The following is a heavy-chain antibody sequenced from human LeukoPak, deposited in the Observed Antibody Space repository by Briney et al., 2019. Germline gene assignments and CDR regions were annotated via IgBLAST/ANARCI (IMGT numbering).Heavy chain of an antibody. CDR2: LNPNNGGT. CDR1: EYTFTGYY. J-gene: IGHJ4*02. CDR3: ARGAGSSWFDY. V-gene: IGHV1-2*02. Sequence: ASVKVSCKASEYTFTGYYIHWVRQAPGQGLEWMGWLNPNNGGTNYAQKFQGRVTMTRETSISTAYMELSSLTSDDTAVYYCARGAGSSWFDYWGQGTLVTVSS. D-gene: IGHD6-13*01.